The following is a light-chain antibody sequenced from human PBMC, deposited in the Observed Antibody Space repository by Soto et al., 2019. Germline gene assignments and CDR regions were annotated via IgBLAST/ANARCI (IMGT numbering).Light chain of an antibody. CDR1: SSNIGNNY. CDR2: DNN. V-gene: IGLV1-51*01. CDR3: ASWDGSLPGEV. Sequence: QSVLTQSPSVSAAPGQKVTISCSGSSSNIGNNYVSWYQQLQGTATKLLIYDNNNRPSGIPDRVSGSKSGTSGTLDITGRQTGDEADYYCASWDGSLPGEVFGGGTTLTVL. J-gene: IGLJ2*01.